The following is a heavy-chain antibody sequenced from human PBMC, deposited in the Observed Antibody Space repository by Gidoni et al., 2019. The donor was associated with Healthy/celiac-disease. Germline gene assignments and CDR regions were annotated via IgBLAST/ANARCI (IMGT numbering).Heavy chain of an antibody. CDR1: GGSISSSSYY. CDR2: IYYSGST. V-gene: IGHV4-39*01. CDR3: ARYSSGWPRWFDP. D-gene: IGHD6-19*01. J-gene: IGHJ5*02. Sequence: QLQLQESGPGLVKPSETLSLTCTVPGGSISSSSYYWGWIRQPPGKGLEWIGSIYYSGSTYYNPSLKSRVTISVDTSKNQFSLKLSSVTAADTAVYYCARYSSGWPRWFDPWGQGTLVTVSS.